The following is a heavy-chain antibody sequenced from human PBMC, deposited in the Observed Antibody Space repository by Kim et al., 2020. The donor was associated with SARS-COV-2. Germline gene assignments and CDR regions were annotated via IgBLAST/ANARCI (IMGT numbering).Heavy chain of an antibody. CDR2: IHPRAETT. Sequence: GGSLRLSCAVSGFTLSNNAMSWVRQAPGRGLEWVSTIHPRAETTYYADSVNGRFTIYRDNSNRTLYLQLNGLRADDTAVYYCAKDRGGSGWLVFDFWGQG. CDR3: AKDRGGSGWLVFDF. D-gene: IGHD6-19*01. V-gene: IGHV3-23*01. J-gene: IGHJ4*02. CDR1: GFTLSNNA.